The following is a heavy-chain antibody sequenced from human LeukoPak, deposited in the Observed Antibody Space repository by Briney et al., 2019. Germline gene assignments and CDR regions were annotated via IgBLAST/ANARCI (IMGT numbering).Heavy chain of an antibody. CDR3: ARVRRYYDSSGYPYFDY. D-gene: IGHD3-22*01. V-gene: IGHV1-24*01. CDR1: GDTLTDLS. J-gene: IGHJ4*02. CDR2: ANLENGET. Sequence: ASVKVSCEVSGDTLTDLSMHWVRQAPGKGLELMGGANLENGETIFAQKFQGRVTMTADTSTDTAYMELSSLRSDDTAVYYCARVRRYYDSSGYPYFDYWGQGTLVTVSS.